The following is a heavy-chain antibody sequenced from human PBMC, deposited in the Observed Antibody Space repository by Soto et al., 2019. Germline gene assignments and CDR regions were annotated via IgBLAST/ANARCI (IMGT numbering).Heavy chain of an antibody. CDR3: ARYRREAVAGYTLDN. D-gene: IGHD6-13*01. V-gene: IGHV4-59*01. J-gene: IGHJ4*02. CDR2: VYNSGST. CDR1: GGSISSNY. Sequence: QVQLQESGPGLVKASETLSLTCTVSGGSISSNYWTWIRQPPWKGLEWIGYVYNSGSTNYNPSLKSRVTISEDTSKSQFSLKVNSMTAADTAVYYCARYRREAVAGYTLDNWGQGILVTVSS.